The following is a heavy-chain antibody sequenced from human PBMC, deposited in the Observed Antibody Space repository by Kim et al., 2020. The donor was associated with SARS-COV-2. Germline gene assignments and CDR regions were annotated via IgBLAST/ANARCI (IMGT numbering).Heavy chain of an antibody. J-gene: IGHJ4*02. V-gene: IGHV1-69*13. CDR3: AVPRTVTQYYFDY. CDR1: GGTFSSYA. D-gene: IGHD4-17*01. Sequence: SVKVSCKASGGTFSSYAISWVRQAPGQGLEWMGGIIPIFGTANYAQKFQGRVTITADESTSTAYMELSSLRSEDTAVYYCAVPRTVTQYYFDYWGQGTLVTVSS. CDR2: IIPIFGTA.